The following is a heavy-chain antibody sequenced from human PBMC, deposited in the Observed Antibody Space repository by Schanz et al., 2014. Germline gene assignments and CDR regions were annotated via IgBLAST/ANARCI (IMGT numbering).Heavy chain of an antibody. CDR3: ARALFGSGHGDV. D-gene: IGHD3-10*01. CDR1: GYTFTGYY. Sequence: QVQLLQSGAEVKKPGASVKVSCKASGYTFTGYYMYWVRQAPGQGLEWMGRINPNSGGTNYAQKFQGRVTMTRDTSISTAYMELRRLRSDDTAVYYCARALFGSGHGDVWGQGTTVTVSS. V-gene: IGHV1-2*06. J-gene: IGHJ6*02. CDR2: INPNSGGT.